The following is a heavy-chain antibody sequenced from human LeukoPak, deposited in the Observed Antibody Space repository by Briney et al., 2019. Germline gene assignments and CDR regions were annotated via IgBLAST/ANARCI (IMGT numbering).Heavy chain of an antibody. V-gene: IGHV3-30*18. CDR1: GFTFSSYG. D-gene: IGHD3-16*01. Sequence: PGGSLRLSCAASGFTFSSYGMHWVRQAPGKGLEWVAVISYDGSNKYYADSVKGRFTISRDNSKNTLYLQMNSLRAEDTAVYYCAKDNYDYVWGSYEYYFDYWGQGTLVTVSS. CDR3: AKDNYDYVWGSYEYYFDY. J-gene: IGHJ4*02. CDR2: ISYDGSNK.